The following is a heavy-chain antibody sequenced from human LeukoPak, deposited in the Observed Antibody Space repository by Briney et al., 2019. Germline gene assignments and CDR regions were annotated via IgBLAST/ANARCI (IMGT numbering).Heavy chain of an antibody. V-gene: IGHV4-39*07. CDR3: ARLGPLIAVEQTDY. CDR2: IYYSGST. D-gene: IGHD6-19*01. J-gene: IGHJ4*02. Sequence: SETLSLTCPVSGASISSNNYYWGWIRQPPGNRLEWIGSIYYSGSTFYNPSLKSRVTISVDSSSHLFSLRLSSVTAADTAVYYCARLGPLIAVEQTDYWGQGTLVTVSS. CDR1: GASISSNNYY.